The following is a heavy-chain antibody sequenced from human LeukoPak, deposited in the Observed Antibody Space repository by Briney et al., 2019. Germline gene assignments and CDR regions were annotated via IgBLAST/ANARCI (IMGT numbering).Heavy chain of an antibody. V-gene: IGHV1-18*01. J-gene: IGHJ4*02. CDR3: ARDYGDYPSY. D-gene: IGHD4-17*01. CDR2: ISGYNGNT. Sequence: ASLKVSCKASGYSFTSYGITWVRQAPGQGLEWMGGISGYNGNTKYAQKFQGRVTMTTDTSTSTAYMELRSLRSDDTAVYYCARDYGDYPSYWGQGTLVTVSS. CDR1: GYSFTSYG.